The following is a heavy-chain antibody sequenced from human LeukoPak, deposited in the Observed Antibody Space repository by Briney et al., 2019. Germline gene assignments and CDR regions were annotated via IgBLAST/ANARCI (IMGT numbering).Heavy chain of an antibody. Sequence: PSETLSLTXTVSGGSISSSSYYWGWIRQPPGKGREWIGSIYYSGSTYYNPSLKSRATISVNTSENQFSLKLSSVTAADTAVYYCAKSESGYYYDSSGVLDYWGQGTLVTVSS. CDR3: AKSESGYYYDSSGVLDY. D-gene: IGHD3-22*01. V-gene: IGHV4-39*01. CDR1: GGSISSSSYY. CDR2: IYYSGST. J-gene: IGHJ4*02.